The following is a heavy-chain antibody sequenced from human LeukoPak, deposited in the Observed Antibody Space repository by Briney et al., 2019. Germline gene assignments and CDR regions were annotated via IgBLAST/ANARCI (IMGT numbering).Heavy chain of an antibody. CDR1: GFTFSSYW. Sequence: GGSVRLSCAASGFTFSSYWMHWVRQGPGKGLVWVARINRDRSYNSYADSVKGRFTISRDNAKSSLYLQMNSLRAEDTAVYFCIKDDGNYFIDYWGQGTLVTVS. CDR3: IKDDGNYFIDY. D-gene: IGHD1-26*01. CDR2: INRDRSYN. J-gene: IGHJ4*02. V-gene: IGHV3-74*01.